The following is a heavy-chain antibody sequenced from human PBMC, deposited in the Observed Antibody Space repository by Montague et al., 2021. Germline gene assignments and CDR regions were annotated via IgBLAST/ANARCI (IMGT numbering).Heavy chain of an antibody. D-gene: IGHD3-10*01. CDR1: GGSISSSGYY. CDR2: IYYSGST. CDR3: ARAFGEPPPPFYFYMDV. Sequence: TLSLTCTVSGGSISSSGYYWSWIRQHPGKGLEWIGYIYYSGSTYYNPSLKSRVTMSIDTSGNHFSLKLNSVTAADTAVYYCARAFGEPPPPFYFYMDVWGKGTTVSVSS. J-gene: IGHJ6*03. V-gene: IGHV4-31*03.